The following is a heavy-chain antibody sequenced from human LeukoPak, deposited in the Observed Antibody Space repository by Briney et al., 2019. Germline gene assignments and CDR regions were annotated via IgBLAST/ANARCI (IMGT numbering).Heavy chain of an antibody. CDR1: GYTFTGYY. J-gene: IGHJ4*02. D-gene: IGHD3-10*01. Sequence: ASVKVSCKASGYTFTGYYMHWVRQAPGQGLEWMGWINPNSGGTNYAQKFQGRVTITADKSTSTAYMELSSLRSEDTAVYYCARVQYYYGSGKGENFDYWGQGTLVTVSS. V-gene: IGHV1-2*02. CDR3: ARVQYYYGSGKGENFDY. CDR2: INPNSGGT.